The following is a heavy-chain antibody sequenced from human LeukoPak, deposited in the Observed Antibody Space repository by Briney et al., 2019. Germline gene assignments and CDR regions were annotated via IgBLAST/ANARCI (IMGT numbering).Heavy chain of an antibody. CDR1: VSNYY. Sequence: VSNYYRTRIRQYPGKGLEWIGYIYTGGNTSYNPSLKSRVTISWDTSKNQFSLKLSSVTAADTAVYYCARASWEYDYWGQGTLVTVSS. V-gene: IGHV4-4*09. CDR2: IYTGGNT. J-gene: IGHJ4*02. CDR3: ARASWEYDY. D-gene: IGHD7-27*01.